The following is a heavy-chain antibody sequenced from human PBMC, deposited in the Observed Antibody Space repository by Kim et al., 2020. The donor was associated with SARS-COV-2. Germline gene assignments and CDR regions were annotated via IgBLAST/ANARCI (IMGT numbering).Heavy chain of an antibody. D-gene: IGHD3-22*01. CDR1: GYSFTSYW. CDR2: IYPGDSDT. J-gene: IGHJ5*02. V-gene: IGHV5-51*01. Sequence: GESLKISCKGSGYSFTSYWIGWVRQMPGKGLEWMGIIYPGDSDTRYSPSFQGQVTISADKSISTAYLQWSSLKASDTAMYYCARLFRPNYYDSSAMNWFDPWGQGTLVTVSS. CDR3: ARLFRPNYYDSSAMNWFDP.